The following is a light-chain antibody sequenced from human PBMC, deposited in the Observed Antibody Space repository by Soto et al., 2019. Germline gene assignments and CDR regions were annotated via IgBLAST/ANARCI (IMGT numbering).Light chain of an antibody. V-gene: IGKV3-11*01. J-gene: IGKJ4*01. CDR3: QQRSSWPLT. Sequence: EIMLTQSPATLSLSPGERATLSCRASQSVNIYLAWYQQKPGQAPRLLIYDASNRVIGIPARFSGSGSGTDFSLTISSLEPEDFAVYYCQQRSSWPLTFGGGTKVEIK. CDR2: DAS. CDR1: QSVNIY.